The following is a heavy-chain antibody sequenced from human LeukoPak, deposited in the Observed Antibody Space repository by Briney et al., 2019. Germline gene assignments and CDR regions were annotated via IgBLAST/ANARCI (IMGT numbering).Heavy chain of an antibody. Sequence: GGSLRLSCAASGFTFSSYSMNWVRQAPGKGLEWVSYISSSSSTIYYADSVKGRFTISRDNAKNLLYLQMNSLRDEDTAVYYCARANWNYYFDYWGQGTLVTVSS. V-gene: IGHV3-48*02. D-gene: IGHD1-7*01. CDR3: ARANWNYYFDY. J-gene: IGHJ4*02. CDR2: ISSSSSTI. CDR1: GFTFSSYS.